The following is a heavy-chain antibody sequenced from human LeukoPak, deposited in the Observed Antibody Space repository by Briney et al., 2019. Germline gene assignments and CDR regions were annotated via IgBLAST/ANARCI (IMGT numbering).Heavy chain of an antibody. CDR1: GGSISSGGYY. CDR2: IYYSGST. D-gene: IGHD3-3*01. V-gene: IGHV4-31*03. Sequence: KPSETLSLTCTVSGGSISSGGYYWSWIRQHPGKGLEWIGYIYYSGSTYYNPSLKSRVTISVDTSKNQFSLKLSSVTAADTAVYYCASSRGGIMIFGVDYLTDAFDIWGQGTMVTVSS. CDR3: ASSRGGIMIFGVDYLTDAFDI. J-gene: IGHJ3*02.